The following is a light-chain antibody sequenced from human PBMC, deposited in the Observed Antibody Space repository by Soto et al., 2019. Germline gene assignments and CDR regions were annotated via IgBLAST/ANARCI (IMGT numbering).Light chain of an antibody. CDR1: QSVSSY. V-gene: IGKV3-11*01. CDR2: DAS. CDR3: QQRSNWPLT. J-gene: IGKJ4*01. Sequence: EIVLTQSPATLSLSPGERATLSCRASQSVSSYLAWYQQKAGQAPRLLIYDASNRATGIPARFSGSGSGTDFTLTISSLEPVDFAVYYCQQRSNWPLTFGGGTKVEIK.